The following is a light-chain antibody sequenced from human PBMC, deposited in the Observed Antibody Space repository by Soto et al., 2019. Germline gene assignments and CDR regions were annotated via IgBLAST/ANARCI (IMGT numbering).Light chain of an antibody. Sequence: EVVLTQSPGTVSLSPGERATLSCRASQSVTSNYLAWYQQKPGQAPRLLIYAAYSRATGIPERFSGSGSGTDFTLSISRLEPEYFAVYYCQQYGSSVTWTFGQGTKVEIK. CDR2: AAY. CDR3: QQYGSSVTWT. V-gene: IGKV3-20*01. CDR1: QSVTSNY. J-gene: IGKJ1*01.